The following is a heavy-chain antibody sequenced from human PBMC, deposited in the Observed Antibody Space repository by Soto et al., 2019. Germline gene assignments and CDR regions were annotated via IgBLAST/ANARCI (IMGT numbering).Heavy chain of an antibody. CDR3: AKDPYSGYYYDNWFDP. CDR1: GFTFSSYA. D-gene: IGHD3-22*01. V-gene: IGHV3-23*04. CDR2: ISGSGGST. Sequence: EVQLVESGGGLVQPGGSLRLSCAASGFTFSSYAMSWVRQAPGKGLEWVSAISGSGGSTYYADSVKGRFTISRDNSKNTLYLQMNSLRAEDTAVYYCAKDPYSGYYYDNWFDPWGQGTLVTVSS. J-gene: IGHJ5*02.